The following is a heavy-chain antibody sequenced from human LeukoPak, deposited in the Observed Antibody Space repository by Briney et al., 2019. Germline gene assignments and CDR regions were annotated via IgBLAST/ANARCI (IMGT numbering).Heavy chain of an antibody. D-gene: IGHD6-13*01. CDR3: ARENSNSWYLDY. J-gene: IGHJ4*02. CDR1: GGSISTYY. Sequence: SETLSLTCTVSGGSISTYYWSWIRQPPGKGLEWIGYIYNSGSTNYNPSLKSRVTISVDTSKNQFSLKLSSVTAADTAVYYCARENSNSWYLDYWGQGTLVTVSS. V-gene: IGHV4-59*01. CDR2: IYNSGST.